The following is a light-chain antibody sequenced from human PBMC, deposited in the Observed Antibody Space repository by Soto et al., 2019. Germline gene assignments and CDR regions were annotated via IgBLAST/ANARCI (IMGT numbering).Light chain of an antibody. Sequence: QSVLTQPASVSGSPGQSITISCTGTSSDVGGYNYVSWYQQHPGRAPKLIISEVTKRPSGISNRFSGSKSGNTASLTISGLQAEDEADYYCSSYTSSSTLDFGGGTKLTVL. CDR1: SSDVGGYNY. J-gene: IGLJ2*01. V-gene: IGLV2-14*01. CDR2: EVT. CDR3: SSYTSSSTLD.